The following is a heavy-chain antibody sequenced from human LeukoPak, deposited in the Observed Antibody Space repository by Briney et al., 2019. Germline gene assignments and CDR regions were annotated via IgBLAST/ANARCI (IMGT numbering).Heavy chain of an antibody. D-gene: IGHD3-10*01. V-gene: IGHV1-2*02. Sequence: EASVKVSCKASGYTFTGYYMHWVRQAPGQGLEWMGWINPNSGGTNYAQKFQGRVTMTRDTSISTAYMELSRLRSDDTAVYYCARERLLWFGVNDAFXIWGQGTMVTV. CDR3: ARERLLWFGVNDAFXI. J-gene: IGHJ3*02. CDR1: GYTFTGYY. CDR2: INPNSGGT.